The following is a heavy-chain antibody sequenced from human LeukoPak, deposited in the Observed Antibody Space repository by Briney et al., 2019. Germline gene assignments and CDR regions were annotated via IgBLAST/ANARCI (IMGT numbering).Heavy chain of an antibody. J-gene: IGHJ4*02. CDR2: IYYSGST. CDR1: GGSISSYY. Sequence: SETLSLTCTVSGGSISSYYWSWIRQPPGKGLEWIGYIYYSGSTNYNPSLKSRLTISVDTSKNQFSLKLSSVTAADTAVYYCARDSGDFWSGSYYFDYWGQGTLVTVSS. CDR3: ARDSGDFWSGSYYFDY. V-gene: IGHV4-59*12. D-gene: IGHD3-3*01.